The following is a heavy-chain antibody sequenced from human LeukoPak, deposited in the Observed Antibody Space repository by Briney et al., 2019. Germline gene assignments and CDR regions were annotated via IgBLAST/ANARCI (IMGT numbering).Heavy chain of an antibody. CDR2: IDPNSGGT. CDR3: ASGRGYGDYRGPFDY. J-gene: IGHJ4*02. D-gene: IGHD4-17*01. Sequence: ASVKVSCKASGYTFTGYYMHWVRQAPGQGLEWMGWIDPNSGGTNYAQKFQGRVTMTRDTSISTAYMELSRLRSDDTAVYYCASGRGYGDYRGPFDYWGQGTLVTVSP. CDR1: GYTFTGYY. V-gene: IGHV1-2*02.